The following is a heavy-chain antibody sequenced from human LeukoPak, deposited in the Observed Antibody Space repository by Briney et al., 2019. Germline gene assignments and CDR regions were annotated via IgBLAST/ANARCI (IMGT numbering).Heavy chain of an antibody. V-gene: IGHV4-39*01. CDR1: GGSISRSTYY. CDR2: IYYTGST. Sequence: SETLSLTCTVSGGSISRSTYYWGWIRQPPGKGLEWIGSIYYTGSTYYNPSLKSRVTISVDTSKNHFSLKLSSVTAADTAIYYCARQACGGDSYPDYWGRGTLVTVSS. J-gene: IGHJ4*02. D-gene: IGHD2-21*01. CDR3: ARQACGGDSYPDY.